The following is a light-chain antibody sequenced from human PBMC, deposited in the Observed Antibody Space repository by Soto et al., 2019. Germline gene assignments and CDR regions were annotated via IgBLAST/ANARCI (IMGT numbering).Light chain of an antibody. CDR1: SSNVGNNI. Sequence: QSVLTQPPSVSAAPGQKVTISCSGSSSNVGNNIVSWYQQLPGAVPKLLIYANDKRPSGIPDRFSGSKSGTSATLGITGLQTGDEADYYFATWDTSLSAVVFGGGTKVTVL. V-gene: IGLV1-51*01. CDR2: AND. CDR3: ATWDTSLSAVV. J-gene: IGLJ3*02.